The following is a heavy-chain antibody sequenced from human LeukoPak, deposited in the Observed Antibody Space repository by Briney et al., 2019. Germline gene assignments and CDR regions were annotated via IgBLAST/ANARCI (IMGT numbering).Heavy chain of an antibody. CDR1: GGSFSGYY. CDR2: INRSGST. Sequence: SETLSLTCAVYGGSFSGYYWSWVRQPPGKGLEWIGEINRSGSTNYNPSLKSRVTISVDTSKNQFSLKLSSVTAADTAVYYCARGRRYCSSTSCGVDYWGQGTLVTVSS. CDR3: ARGRRYCSSTSCGVDY. J-gene: IGHJ4*02. V-gene: IGHV4-34*01. D-gene: IGHD2-2*01.